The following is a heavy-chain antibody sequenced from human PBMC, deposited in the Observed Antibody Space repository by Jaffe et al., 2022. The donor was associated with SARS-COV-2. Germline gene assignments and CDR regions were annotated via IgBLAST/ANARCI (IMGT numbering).Heavy chain of an antibody. CDR1: GGSFSGYF. J-gene: IGHJ4*02. D-gene: IGHD6-6*01. V-gene: IGHV4-34*01. Sequence: QVQLQQWGAGLLKPLETLSLTCAVYGGSFSGYFWSWIRQPPGKGLEWIGEIGPSGSTSYNPSLKSRVTMSLDTSKNQFSLKLTSVTAADTAMYYCAKGTIGARLGYWGQGTLVTVSS. CDR3: AKGTIGARLGY. CDR2: IGPSGST.